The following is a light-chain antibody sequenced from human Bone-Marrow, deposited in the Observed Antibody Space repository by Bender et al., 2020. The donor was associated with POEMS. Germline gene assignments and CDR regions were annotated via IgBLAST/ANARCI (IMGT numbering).Light chain of an antibody. Sequence: SYEVTQPPSVSVSPGQTASITCSGDDLGDKYVAWYQQKPGQSPVLVIYQDTKRPSGVSNRFSGSNSGNTATLTISGTQAMDEADYYCQAWDTYSVIFGGGTKLTVL. CDR3: QAWDTYSVI. CDR2: QDT. V-gene: IGLV3-1*01. CDR1: DLGDKY. J-gene: IGLJ2*01.